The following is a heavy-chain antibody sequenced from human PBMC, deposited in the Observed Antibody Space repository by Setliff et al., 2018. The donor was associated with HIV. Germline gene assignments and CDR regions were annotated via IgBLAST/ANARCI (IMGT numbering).Heavy chain of an antibody. Sequence: PSETLSLTCTVSGGSINSSTYYWGWIRQPPGKGLEWIGSFYYSGRTYYSPSLRSRVTTSVDTSKNQFSLRLSSVTAADTAVYYCARAMRGVVVTNMYYYYGMDVWGQGTTVTVSS. CDR1: GGSINSSTYY. D-gene: IGHD2-21*02. CDR3: ARAMRGVVVTNMYYYYGMDV. CDR2: FYYSGRT. J-gene: IGHJ6*02. V-gene: IGHV4-39*01.